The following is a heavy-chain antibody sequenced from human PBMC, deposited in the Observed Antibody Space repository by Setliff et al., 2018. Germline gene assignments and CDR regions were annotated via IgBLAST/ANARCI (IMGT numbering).Heavy chain of an antibody. D-gene: IGHD3-16*01. CDR2: ISRSGST. CDR3: ASWGSAIAFDL. Sequence: PSETLSLTCTVSGDSIMSPTYTWTWIRQLPGKGLEWIGYISRSGSTSYNWSLKRQITITLDTSKNQFLPNLSSVTAAATATSYCASWGSAIAFDLWGQGKWVTVS. J-gene: IGHJ3*01. CDR1: GDSIMSPTYT. V-gene: IGHV4-31*01.